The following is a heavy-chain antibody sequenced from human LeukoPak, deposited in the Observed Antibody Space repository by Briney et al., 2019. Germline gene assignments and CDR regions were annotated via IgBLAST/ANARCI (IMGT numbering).Heavy chain of an antibody. Sequence: ASVKVSCKASGYTFTHNDVNWVRQAAGQGLEWLGWMNPSSGHTGSAPKFQGRLTMTRDTYVSTAYMELTGLTSDDTAVYYCARGPGYYYGPDYWGQGTLVTVSS. J-gene: IGHJ4*02. D-gene: IGHD3-10*01. CDR3: ARGPGYYYGPDY. CDR1: GYTFTHND. V-gene: IGHV1-8*01. CDR2: MNPSSGHT.